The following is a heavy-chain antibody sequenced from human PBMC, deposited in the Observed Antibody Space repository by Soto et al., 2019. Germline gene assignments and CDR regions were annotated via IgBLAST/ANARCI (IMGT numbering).Heavy chain of an antibody. Sequence: QVQLVQSGAEVKKPGASVKVSCKASGYTFTSYYMHWVRQAPGQGLEWMGWINPNSGGTNYAQKFQGRVTMTRDTSISTAYMELSRLRSDDTAVYYCARYGGNSYYYYGMDVWGQGTTVTVSS. D-gene: IGHD2-21*02. J-gene: IGHJ6*02. CDR1: GYTFTSYY. V-gene: IGHV1-2*02. CDR2: INPNSGGT. CDR3: ARYGGNSYYYYGMDV.